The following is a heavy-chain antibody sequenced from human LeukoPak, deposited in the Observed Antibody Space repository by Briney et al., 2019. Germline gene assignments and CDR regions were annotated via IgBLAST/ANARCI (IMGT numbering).Heavy chain of an antibody. CDR3: ARVRRLRDGYNFFDY. Sequence: PSETLSLTCAVYGGSFSGYYWSWIRQPPGKGLEWIGEINHSGGTNYNPSLKSRVTISVDTSKNQFSLKLSSVTAADTAVYYCARVRRLRDGYNFFDYWGQGTLVTVSS. J-gene: IGHJ4*02. CDR1: GGSFSGYY. D-gene: IGHD5-24*01. V-gene: IGHV4-34*01. CDR2: INHSGGT.